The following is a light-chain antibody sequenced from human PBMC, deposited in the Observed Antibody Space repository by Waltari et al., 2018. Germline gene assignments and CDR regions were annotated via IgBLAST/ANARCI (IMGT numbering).Light chain of an antibody. CDR2: RGA. Sequence: SYELTQPLSVSVALGQTARITCGGNNIGSKNVHWYQQKPGQGPGRGIYRGANRPSGVPGRVSGSNSGNTATLTISRAQAGDEADYYCQVWDSSTHVVFGGGTKLTVL. CDR3: QVWDSSTHVV. J-gene: IGLJ2*01. V-gene: IGLV3-9*01. CDR1: NIGSKN.